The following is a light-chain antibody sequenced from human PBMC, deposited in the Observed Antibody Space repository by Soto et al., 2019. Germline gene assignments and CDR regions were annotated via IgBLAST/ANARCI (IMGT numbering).Light chain of an antibody. CDR2: KAS. CDR3: QQYNSYLWT. J-gene: IGKJ1*01. Sequence: QMTQSPSTLSASVGDRVNITCRASQSVSIWLAWYQQKPGKAPKLLIYKASSLESGVPSRFSGSGSGAEFTLTISSLQPDDFATYYCQQYNSYLWTFGQGTKVDIK. CDR1: QSVSIW. V-gene: IGKV1-5*03.